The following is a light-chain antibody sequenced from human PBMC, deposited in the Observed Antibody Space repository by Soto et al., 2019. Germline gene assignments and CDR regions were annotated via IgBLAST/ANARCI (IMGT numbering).Light chain of an antibody. Sequence: EIVFTQSPGTLSLSPGERVTLSCRASQSVTRSFLAWYQQKPGQAPRLLIYGASSRATGIPDRFSGSGSGTDFMLTISRLEPEDFAVYYCHQYGSSPQAFGPGTKVDIK. J-gene: IGKJ3*01. V-gene: IGKV3-20*01. CDR2: GAS. CDR1: QSVTRSF. CDR3: HQYGSSPQA.